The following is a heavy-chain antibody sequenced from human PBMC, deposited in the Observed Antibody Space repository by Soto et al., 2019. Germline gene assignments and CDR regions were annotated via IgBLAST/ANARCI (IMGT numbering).Heavy chain of an antibody. CDR2: ISGSGGDT. CDR1: GCTFSNYA. CDR3: ANWNDIFS. V-gene: IGHV3-23*01. D-gene: IGHD1-1*01. Sequence: GGSLRLSCAASGCTFSNYAMSWVRQAPGKGLEWVSTISGSGGDTYYADSMKGRFTISRDNSKNTLYLQMNSLRAEDTAVYYCANWNDIFSWGQGTLVTVSS. J-gene: IGHJ5*02.